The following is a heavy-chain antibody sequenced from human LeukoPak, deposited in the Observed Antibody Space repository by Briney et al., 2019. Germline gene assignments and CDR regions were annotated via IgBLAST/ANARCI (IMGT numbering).Heavy chain of an antibody. CDR3: AKDITVKRDGYNSGTFDI. D-gene: IGHD5-24*01. CDR1: GFTFDDYA. J-gene: IGHJ3*02. Sequence: GGSLRLSCAASGFTFDDYAMHWVRQAPGKGLEWVSLISGDGGSTYYADSVKGRFTISRDNSKNSLYLQMNSLRTEDTALYYCAKDITVKRDGYNSGTFDIWGQGTMVTVSS. CDR2: ISGDGGST. V-gene: IGHV3-43*02.